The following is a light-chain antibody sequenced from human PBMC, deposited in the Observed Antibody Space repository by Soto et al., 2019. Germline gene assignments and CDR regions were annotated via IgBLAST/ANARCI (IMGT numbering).Light chain of an antibody. V-gene: IGLV2-14*03. CDR1: SSDVGVYNY. CDR2: DVS. J-gene: IGLJ1*01. Sequence: QSVLTQPASVSGSPGQSITISCTGTSSDVGVYNYVSWYQRHPGKAPKVMIYDVSNRPSGVSNRFSGSKSGNTASLTISGLQAEDEADFYWRSNTSNNTLGLFFGTETKLTVL. CDR3: RSNTSNNTLGLF.